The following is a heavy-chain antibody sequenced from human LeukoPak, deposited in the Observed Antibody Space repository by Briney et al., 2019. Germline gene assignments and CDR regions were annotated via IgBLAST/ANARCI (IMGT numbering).Heavy chain of an antibody. J-gene: IGHJ6*02. V-gene: IGHV3-64*01. CDR3: ARSIVVVVAAPYGMDV. Sequence: GGSLRLSCAASGFTFSSYAMHWVRQAPGKGLEYVSAISSNGGSTYYANSVKGRFTISRDNSKNTLYLQMGSLRAEDMAVYYCARSIVVVVAAPYGMDVWGQGTRSPSP. D-gene: IGHD2-15*01. CDR1: GFTFSSYA. CDR2: ISSNGGST.